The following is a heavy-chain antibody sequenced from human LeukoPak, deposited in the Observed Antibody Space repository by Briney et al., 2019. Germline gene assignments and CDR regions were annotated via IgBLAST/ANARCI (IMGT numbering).Heavy chain of an antibody. V-gene: IGHV3-9*01. CDR1: GFTFDDYA. CDR2: ISWNSGSI. D-gene: IGHD5-18*01. CDR3: AKDLGQPNDY. Sequence: GGSLRLSCAASGFTFDDYAMHWVRHAPGKGLEWVSGISWNSGSIGYADSVKGRFTISRDNAKNSLYLQMNSLRAEDTALCYCAKDLGQPNDYWGQGTLVTVSS. J-gene: IGHJ4*02.